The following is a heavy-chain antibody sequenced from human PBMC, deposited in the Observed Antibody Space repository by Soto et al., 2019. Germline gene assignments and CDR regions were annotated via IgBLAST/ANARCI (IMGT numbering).Heavy chain of an antibody. CDR3: AKWAYCTNGVCYQPIFDY. CDR2: ISGSGGST. Sequence: EVQLLESGGGLVQPGGSLRLSCAASGFTFSSYAMSWVRQAPGKGLEWVSAISGSGGSTYYADSVKGRFTISRDNSKNTLYLQMNSLRAEDTAVYYCAKWAYCTNGVCYQPIFDYWGQGTLVTVSS. V-gene: IGHV3-23*01. J-gene: IGHJ4*02. CDR1: GFTFSSYA. D-gene: IGHD2-8*01.